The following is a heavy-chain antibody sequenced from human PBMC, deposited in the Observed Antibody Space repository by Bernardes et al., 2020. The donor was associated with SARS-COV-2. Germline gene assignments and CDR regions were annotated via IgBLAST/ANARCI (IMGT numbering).Heavy chain of an antibody. CDR3: AKIGGSSWYFDY. D-gene: IGHD6-13*01. V-gene: IGHV3-7*02. CDR1: GFTFSSYW. CDR2: IKQDGSEK. Sequence: GGSLRLFCASSGFTFSSYWMSWVRQAPGKGLEWVANIKQDGSEKYYVDSVKGRFTISRDNAKNSLYLQMNSLRAEDTAVYYCAKIGGSSWYFDYWGQGTLVTVSS. J-gene: IGHJ4*02.